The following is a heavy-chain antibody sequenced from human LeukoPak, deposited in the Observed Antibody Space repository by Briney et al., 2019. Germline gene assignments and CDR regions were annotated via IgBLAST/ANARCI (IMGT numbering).Heavy chain of an antibody. V-gene: IGHV1-3*01. CDR1: GYTFTSYA. Sequence: ASVKVSCKASGYTFTSYAMHWVRQAPGQRLEWMGWINAGNGNTKYSQKLQGRVSITRDTSASTAYMELSSLRSEDTAVYYCARSDSSGYLLYYYYGMDVWGQGTTVTVSS. D-gene: IGHD3-22*01. CDR2: INAGNGNT. J-gene: IGHJ6*02. CDR3: ARSDSSGYLLYYYYGMDV.